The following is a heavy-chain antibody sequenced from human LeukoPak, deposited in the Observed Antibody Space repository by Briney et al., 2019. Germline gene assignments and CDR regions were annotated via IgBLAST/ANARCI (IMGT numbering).Heavy chain of an antibody. V-gene: IGHV3-30*18. J-gene: IGHJ4*02. CDR3: AKTYGDYDGPDY. D-gene: IGHD4-17*01. CDR2: ISYDGSNK. Sequence: GGSLRLSCAASGFTFSSYGMHWVHQAPGKGLEWVAVISYDGSNKYYADSVKGRFTISRDNSKNTLYLQMNSLRAEDTAVYYCAKTYGDYDGPDYWGQGTLVTVSS. CDR1: GFTFSSYG.